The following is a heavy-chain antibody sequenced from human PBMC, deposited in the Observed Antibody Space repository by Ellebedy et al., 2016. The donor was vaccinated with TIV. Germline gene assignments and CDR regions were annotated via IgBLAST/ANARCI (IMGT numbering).Heavy chain of an antibody. CDR1: GVSITSHF. V-gene: IGHV4-4*07. Sequence: PSETLSLTCTVSGVSITSHFWSWIRQPAGKGLEWIGHIYSSGTTNYNPSLKSRVTISLDTSKEQFSLKLSSVTAADTAVYYCARDGPQWFDAFDIWGQGTMVTVSS. J-gene: IGHJ3*02. CDR2: IYSSGTT. D-gene: IGHD3-22*01. CDR3: ARDGPQWFDAFDI.